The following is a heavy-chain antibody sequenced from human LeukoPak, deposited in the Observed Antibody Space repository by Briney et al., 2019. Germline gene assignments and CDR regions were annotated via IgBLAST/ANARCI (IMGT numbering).Heavy chain of an antibody. Sequence: GGSLRLSCAASGFTVSSNYMSWVRQAPGKGLEWVSVIYSGGSTYYADSVKGRFTISRDNSKNALYLQMNSLRAEDTAVYYCARDDHGDYDYWGQGTLVTVSS. CDR2: IYSGGST. J-gene: IGHJ4*02. CDR3: ARDDHGDYDY. D-gene: IGHD4-17*01. CDR1: GFTVSSNY. V-gene: IGHV3-66*01.